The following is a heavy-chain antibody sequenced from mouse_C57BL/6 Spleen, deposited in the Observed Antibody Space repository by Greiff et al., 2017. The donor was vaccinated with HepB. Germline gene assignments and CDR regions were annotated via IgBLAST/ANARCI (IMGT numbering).Heavy chain of an antibody. CDR3: ARGSNFDAKDY. D-gene: IGHD2-5*01. CDR2: ISYSGST. J-gene: IGHJ4*01. CDR1: GYSITSGYD. Sequence: EVKLVESGPGMVKPSQSLSLTCTVTGYSITSGYDWHWIRHFPGNKLEWMGYISYSGSTNYNPSLKSRISITHDTSKNHFFLKLNSVTTEDTATYYCARGSNFDAKDYWGQGTSVTVSS. V-gene: IGHV3-1*01.